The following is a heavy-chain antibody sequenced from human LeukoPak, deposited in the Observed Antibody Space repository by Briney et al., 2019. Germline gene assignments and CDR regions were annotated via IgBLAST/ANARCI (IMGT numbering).Heavy chain of an antibody. J-gene: IGHJ5*02. Sequence: PGGSLRLSCAASGFTFTSYAMSWVRQAPGKGLEWGSAISDSGGNTYYADSVKGRFTISRDNSKNTLYLQINSLRAEDTAVYYCAKDAGSWPPNNWLDPWGQGTLVSVSS. CDR2: ISDSGGNT. CDR1: GFTFTSYA. CDR3: AKDAGSWPPNNWLDP. D-gene: IGHD6-13*01. V-gene: IGHV3-23*01.